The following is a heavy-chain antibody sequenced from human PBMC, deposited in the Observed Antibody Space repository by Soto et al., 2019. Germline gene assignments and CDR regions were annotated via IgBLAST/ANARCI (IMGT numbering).Heavy chain of an antibody. J-gene: IGHJ5*02. CDR2: IKSKTHGGTT. D-gene: IGHD2-2*01. V-gene: IGHV3-15*07. CDR3: TTLYRLDP. CDR1: GFAFSNAW. Sequence: EVQLVESGGGLVKPGGSLTLSCAASGFAFSNAWVSWVRQAPGKGLEWVGRIKSKTHGGTTDYAAPVKDRFTISRDDSKHMLDLQVDSLKTEDTAVYYCTTLYRLDPWGQGTLVNVSS.